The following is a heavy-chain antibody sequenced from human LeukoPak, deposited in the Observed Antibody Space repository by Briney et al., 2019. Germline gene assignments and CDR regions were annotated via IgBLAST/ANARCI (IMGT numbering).Heavy chain of an antibody. D-gene: IGHD6-19*01. J-gene: IGHJ4*02. CDR3: ARAHSSGWSNFDY. CDR1: GGSFSGYY. Sequence: PSETLSLTCAVSGGSFSGYYWCWIRQPPETGLGGFGSIYYSGSTYYNQSLKSRLTISIDTSKNQFSLRLSSVTAADTAVYSCARAHSSGWSNFDYWGQGTLVTVSS. V-gene: IGHV4-34*01. CDR2: IYYSGST.